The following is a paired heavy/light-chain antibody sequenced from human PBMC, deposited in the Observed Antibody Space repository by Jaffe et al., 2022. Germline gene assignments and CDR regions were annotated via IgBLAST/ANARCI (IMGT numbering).Heavy chain of an antibody. CDR2: INPNNGGT. CDR1: GYTFIDYY. CDR3: ARGSGVAENWFDP. Sequence: QVQLVQSGAEVKKPGASVKVSCKASGYTFIDYYMHWVRQAPGQGLEWMGRINPNNGGTNYAQKFHDRVTLTRDTSIRTAYMELTRLTTDDTAVYYCARGSGVAENWFDPWGQGTLVAVSS. D-gene: IGHD3-3*01. V-gene: IGHV1-2*06. J-gene: IGHJ5*02.
Light chain of an antibody. CDR1: QSVSSY. CDR3: QHRYNWPLT. Sequence: ELVLTQSPATLSLSPGERATLSCRASQSVSSYLAWYQQKPGQAPRLLIYDASNRATGIPARFSGSGSGTDFTLTISSLEPEDFAVYYCQHRYNWPLTFGGGTKVEIK. CDR2: DAS. J-gene: IGKJ4*01. V-gene: IGKV3-11*01.